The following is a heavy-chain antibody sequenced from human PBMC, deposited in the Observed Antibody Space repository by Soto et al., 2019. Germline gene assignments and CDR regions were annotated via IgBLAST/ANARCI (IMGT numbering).Heavy chain of an antibody. CDR1: GFTSSGSA. CDR2: IRSKANSYAT. Sequence: PGGSLRLSCAASGFTSSGSAMHWVRQASGKGLEWVGRIRSKANSYATAYAASVKGRFTISRDDSKNTAYMQMNSLKTEDTAVYYCTTKYYYDSSGYYYAFDIWGQGTMVTVS. CDR3: TTKYYYDSSGYYYAFDI. V-gene: IGHV3-73*01. J-gene: IGHJ3*02. D-gene: IGHD3-22*01.